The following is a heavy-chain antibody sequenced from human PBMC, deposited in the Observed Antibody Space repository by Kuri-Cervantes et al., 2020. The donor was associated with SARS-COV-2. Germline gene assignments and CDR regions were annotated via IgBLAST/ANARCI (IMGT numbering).Heavy chain of an antibody. V-gene: IGHV4-34*01. CDR3: ARLTYYYDSSGYNDAFDI. J-gene: IGHJ3*02. CDR2: INHSGST. D-gene: IGHD3-22*01. Sequence: SETLSLTCAVYGGSSSGYYWSWIRQPPGKGLEWIGEINHSGSTNYNPSLKSRVTISVDTSKNQFSLKLSSVTAADTAVYYCARLTYYYDSSGYNDAFDIWGQGTMVTVSS. CDR1: GGSSSGYY.